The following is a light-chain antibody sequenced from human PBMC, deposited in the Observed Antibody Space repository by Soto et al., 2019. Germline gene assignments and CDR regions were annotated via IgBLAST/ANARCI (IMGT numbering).Light chain of an antibody. CDR3: LLSYSVASWV. CDR1: TGAVTSGHY. Sequence: QAVVTQEPSLTVSPGGTVTLTCGSSTGAVTSGHYPYWFQQKPGQAPRTLIYDTSNKHSWTPARFSGSLLGGKAALTLSGAQPEDEAECYCLLSYSVASWVFGGGTNLTVL. V-gene: IGLV7-46*01. J-gene: IGLJ3*02. CDR2: DTS.